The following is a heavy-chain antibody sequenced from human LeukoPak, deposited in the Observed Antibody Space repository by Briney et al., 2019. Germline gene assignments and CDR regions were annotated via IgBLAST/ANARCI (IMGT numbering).Heavy chain of an antibody. J-gene: IGHJ4*02. V-gene: IGHV3-30*18. CDR3: AKDDRGNEAPFDY. Sequence: AESLRLSCAASGFTFSNYDMHWVRQAPGKGLEWVAVISYDGTNKYYADSVKGRFTISRDNSKNTLHLQMNSLRAEDTAVYYCAKDDRGNEAPFDYWGQGTLVTVSS. CDR1: GFTFSNYD. CDR2: ISYDGTNK.